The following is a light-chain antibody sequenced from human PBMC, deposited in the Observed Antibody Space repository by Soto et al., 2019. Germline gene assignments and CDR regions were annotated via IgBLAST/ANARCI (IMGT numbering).Light chain of an antibody. Sequence: DLVMTQTPLSLSVTLGQPGAISCRSSESLVYSNGNTYLSWYHQRPGQPPRLLIHRVSNRFSGVPERFSGSGAGTDFTLEISRVEAEDVGIYYCMQGTLWWTFGQGTKVEI. CDR3: MQGTLWWT. J-gene: IGKJ1*01. V-gene: IGKV2-24*01. CDR2: RVS. CDR1: ESLVYSNGNTY.